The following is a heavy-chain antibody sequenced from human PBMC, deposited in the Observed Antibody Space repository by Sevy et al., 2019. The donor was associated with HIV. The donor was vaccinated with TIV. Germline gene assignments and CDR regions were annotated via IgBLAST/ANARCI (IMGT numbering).Heavy chain of an antibody. V-gene: IGHV3-15*07. Sequence: GGSLILSCVASGFTFTNAWMDWVRQAPGKGLEWVGRIKSKTDGETTAYAAPVKGRFSISRDDSKNTLYLQMNSLKTEDTAVYYCTTKAPIAAVGTDYWGQGTLVTVSS. CDR2: IKSKTDGETT. CDR1: GFTFTNAW. D-gene: IGHD6-13*01. J-gene: IGHJ4*02. CDR3: TTKAPIAAVGTDY.